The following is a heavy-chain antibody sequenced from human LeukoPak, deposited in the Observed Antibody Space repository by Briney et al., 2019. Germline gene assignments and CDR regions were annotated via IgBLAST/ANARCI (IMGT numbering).Heavy chain of an antibody. CDR1: GFTFSDYY. CDR2: IYSTGNT. CDR3: ARALGPYYFDY. Sequence: LRLSCAASGFTFSDYYMSWIRQHPGKGLEWIGYIYSTGNTYYNPSLKSRVVISVDTSKSQFSLRLSSVTAADTAVYYCARALGPYYFDYWGQGTLVTVSS. V-gene: IGHV4-31*02. J-gene: IGHJ4*02.